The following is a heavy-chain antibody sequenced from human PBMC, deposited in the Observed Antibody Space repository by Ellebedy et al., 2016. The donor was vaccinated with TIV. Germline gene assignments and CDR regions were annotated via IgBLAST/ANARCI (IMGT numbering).Heavy chain of an antibody. CDR1: GFTFRSYW. CDR2: IYQDGSEK. J-gene: IGHJ5*01. D-gene: IGHD4-17*01. CDR3: ARRGSYGDYAVQVNNWFDS. V-gene: IGHV3-7*01. Sequence: PGGSLRLSCAASGFTFRSYWMAWVRQATGKGLEWVANIYQDGSEKFYVDSVKGRFTISRDNAKNSLYLQMNSLRVEDTAVYYCARRGSYGDYAVQVNNWFDSWGQGTPVTVSS.